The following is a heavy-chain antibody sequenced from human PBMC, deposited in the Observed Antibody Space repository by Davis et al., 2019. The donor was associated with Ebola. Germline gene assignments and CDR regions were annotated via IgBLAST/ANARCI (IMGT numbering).Heavy chain of an antibody. CDR2: INPHNGNT. Sequence: ASVKVSCKVSGYILTELSIHWVRQSPGQGLEWMGWINPHNGNTNYAQNVQGRVTMTTDTSTSTAYMEVGSLKSDDTAVYYCARAQFPTTSDHWGQGTLVTVSS. CDR1: GYILTELS. CDR3: ARAQFPTTSDH. D-gene: IGHD1-1*01. V-gene: IGHV1-18*01. J-gene: IGHJ4*02.